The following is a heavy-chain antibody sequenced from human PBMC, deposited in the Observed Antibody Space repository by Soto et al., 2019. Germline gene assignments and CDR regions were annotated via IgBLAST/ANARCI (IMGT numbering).Heavy chain of an antibody. CDR3: ARGIAAAGTKFDY. Sequence: GGTLRLSCSASVFTFSSYSMIWVRLASGKGLEWVSYSSSVTTIIYYADSVKGRFTISRDNAKNSLYLQMHSLRADDTAVYSCARGIAAAGTKFDYWGQGTLVTV. V-gene: IGHV3-48*01. D-gene: IGHD6-13*01. CDR1: VFTFSSYS. J-gene: IGHJ4*02. CDR2: SSSVTTII.